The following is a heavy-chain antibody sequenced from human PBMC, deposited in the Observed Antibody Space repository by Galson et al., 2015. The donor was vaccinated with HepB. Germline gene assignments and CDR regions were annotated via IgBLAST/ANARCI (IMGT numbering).Heavy chain of an antibody. Sequence: LSLTCAVYGGSFSGYYWSWIRQPPGKGLEWIGEINHSGSTNYNPSLKSRVTISVDTSKNQFSLKLSSVTAADTAVYYCASGRELRYYYYGMDVWGQGTTVTVSS. CDR2: INHSGST. J-gene: IGHJ6*02. CDR1: GGSFSGYY. V-gene: IGHV4-34*01. D-gene: IGHD1-26*01. CDR3: ASGRELRYYYYGMDV.